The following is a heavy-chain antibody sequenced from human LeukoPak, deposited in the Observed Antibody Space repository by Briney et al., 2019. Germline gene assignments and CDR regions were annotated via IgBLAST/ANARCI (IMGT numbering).Heavy chain of an antibody. CDR3: AKGPKRYNILTGYFVIETAFDI. J-gene: IGHJ3*02. CDR2: IRFDGSNK. Sequence: GGSLRLSCAASGFTFSSYGMHWVRQAPGKGLEWVAFIRFDGSNKYYADSVKGRFTISRDNSKNTLYLQMNSLRAEGTAVYYCAKGPKRYNILTGYFVIETAFDIWGQGTMVTVSS. CDR1: GFTFSSYG. D-gene: IGHD3-9*01. V-gene: IGHV3-30*02.